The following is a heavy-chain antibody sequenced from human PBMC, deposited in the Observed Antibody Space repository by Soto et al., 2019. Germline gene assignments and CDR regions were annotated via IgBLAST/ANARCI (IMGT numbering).Heavy chain of an antibody. Sequence: SETLSLTCTVSGGSISSSSYYWGWIRQPPGKGLEWIGSIYYSGSTYYNPSLKSRVTISVDTSKDQFSLKLSSVTAADTAVYYCARYYSAHNYYYYMDVWGKGTTVTVSS. CDR1: GGSISSSSYY. CDR3: ARYYSAHNYYYYMDV. D-gene: IGHD3-10*01. J-gene: IGHJ6*03. V-gene: IGHV4-39*01. CDR2: IYYSGST.